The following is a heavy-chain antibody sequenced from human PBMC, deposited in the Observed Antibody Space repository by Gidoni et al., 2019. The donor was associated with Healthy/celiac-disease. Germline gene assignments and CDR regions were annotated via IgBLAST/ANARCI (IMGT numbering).Heavy chain of an antibody. Sequence: QVQLQESGPGLVKPSETLSLPCHVPGGPTSSYYCRWSRQLPGKGLEWIGYIYYSGSTNYNPSLKSRVTISVDTSKNQFSLKLSSVTAADTAVYYCARGSGYDSSGYYYYYYGMDVWGQGTTVTVSS. D-gene: IGHD3-22*01. CDR3: ARGSGYDSSGYYYYYYGMDV. CDR2: IYYSGST. J-gene: IGHJ6*02. V-gene: IGHV4-59*01. CDR1: GGPTSSYY.